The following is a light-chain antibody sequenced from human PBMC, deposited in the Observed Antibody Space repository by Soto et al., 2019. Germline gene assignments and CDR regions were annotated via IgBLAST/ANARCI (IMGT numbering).Light chain of an antibody. CDR3: AAWDDSLSGVV. V-gene: IGLV1-47*01. CDR1: SSNIGSNY. J-gene: IGLJ2*01. CDR2: RNN. Sequence: QAVLTQPPSASGTPGQRVTISCSGSSSNIGSNYVYWYQQLPGTAPKLLIYRNNQRPSGVPDRFSGSKSGTSASLAISGLLSDDEADYYCAAWDDSLSGVVFGGGTKVTVL.